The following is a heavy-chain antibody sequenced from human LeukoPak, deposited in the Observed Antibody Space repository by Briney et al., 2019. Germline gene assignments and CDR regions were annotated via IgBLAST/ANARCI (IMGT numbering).Heavy chain of an antibody. Sequence: GGSLKLSCAASGFTFSSYAMSWVRQAPGKGLEWVSAIRESGGSTHYADSVKGRFTISRDNSKNTLYLQMNSLRAEDTAVYYCAKTKPYGTTWFGGIDWGQGALVTVSS. CDR1: GFTFSSYA. CDR3: AKTKPYGTTWFGGID. CDR2: IRESGGST. D-gene: IGHD3-10*01. V-gene: IGHV3-23*01. J-gene: IGHJ4*02.